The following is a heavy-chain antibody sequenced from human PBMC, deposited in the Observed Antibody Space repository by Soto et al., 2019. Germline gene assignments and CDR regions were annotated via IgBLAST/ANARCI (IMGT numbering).Heavy chain of an antibody. CDR1: GYTFTSFD. V-gene: IGHV1-8*01. CDR2: ISAHNGNT. D-gene: IGHD3-22*01. J-gene: IGHJ4*02. CDR3: ARDRLRGYDSSGFYS. Sequence: ASVKVSCKASGYTFTSFDINWVRQATGQGLEWMGWISAHNGNTKYAQKVQGRVTMTRNTSISTAYTELSSLRSEDTAVYYCARDRLRGYDSSGFYSWGQGTMVTVSS.